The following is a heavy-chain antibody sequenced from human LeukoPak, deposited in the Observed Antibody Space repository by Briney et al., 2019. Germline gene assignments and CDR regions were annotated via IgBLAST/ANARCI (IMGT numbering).Heavy chain of an antibody. CDR2: ISYDGSNK. J-gene: IGHJ4*02. V-gene: IGHV3-30-3*01. CDR3: ARDLQQLVPVPDY. D-gene: IGHD6-13*01. CDR1: GFTVSSNY. Sequence: GGSLRLSCAASGFTVSSNYMSWVRQAPGKGLEWVAVISYDGSNKYYADSVKGRFTISRDNSKNTLYLQMNSLRAEDTAVYYCARDLQQLVPVPDYWGQGTLVTVSS.